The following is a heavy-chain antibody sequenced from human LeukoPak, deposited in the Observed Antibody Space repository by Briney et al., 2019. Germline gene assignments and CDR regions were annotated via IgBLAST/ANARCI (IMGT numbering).Heavy chain of an antibody. D-gene: IGHD3-10*01. J-gene: IGHJ4*02. CDR1: GFTFSNYN. CDR2: ISSSSAYI. V-gene: IGHV3-21*01. CDR3: ARSMIRGVVYFDY. Sequence: GGSLRLSCVASGFTFSNYNINWVRQARGKGLEWVSSISSSSAYIYYADSVKGRFTISRDNAKNSLYLQMNSLRAEDTAVYYCARSMIRGVVYFDYWGQGTLVTVSS.